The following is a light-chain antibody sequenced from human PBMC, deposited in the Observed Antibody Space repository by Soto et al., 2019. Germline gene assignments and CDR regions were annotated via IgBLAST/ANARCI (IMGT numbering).Light chain of an antibody. CDR3: QQYEGPIT. V-gene: IGKV3-20*01. CDR1: QSVSSR. J-gene: IGKJ5*01. Sequence: ETVLTQSPGTLSLYQEEGATLSCRASQSVSSRLAWYQQKPGQAPRLLISGASTRATGIPDRFSGSGSGTDFTLTISGLEPEDFALYYCQQYEGPITFGQGTRLEIK. CDR2: GAS.